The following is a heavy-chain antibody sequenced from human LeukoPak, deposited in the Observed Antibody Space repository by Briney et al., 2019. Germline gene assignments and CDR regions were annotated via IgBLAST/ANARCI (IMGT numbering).Heavy chain of an antibody. Sequence: GGSLRLSCAASGFTFSIYAMGWVRQAPGEGLEWVSTISATGDSTYYADSVKGRLTISRDNSKRTLYLQMSSVRADDTAVYYCVKGGWGTVLDYWGQGTLVTVSS. CDR1: GFTFSIYA. D-gene: IGHD3-10*01. J-gene: IGHJ4*02. CDR3: VKGGWGTVLDY. V-gene: IGHV3-23*01. CDR2: ISATGDST.